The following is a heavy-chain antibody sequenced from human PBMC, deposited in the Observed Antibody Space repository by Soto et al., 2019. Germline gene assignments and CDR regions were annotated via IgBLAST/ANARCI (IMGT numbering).Heavy chain of an antibody. D-gene: IGHD2-8*02. Sequence: QVQLVESGGGVVQPGRSLRLSCAASGFTFSNSGMHWVRQAPGKGLEWVAVISSDGNTQFYADSVKGRFSISRDNSKNTLYLDMNSLRADDAAVYYYTGQIASGHWGQGTLVTVSS. J-gene: IGHJ4*02. CDR2: ISSDGNTQ. V-gene: IGHV3-30*03. CDR1: GFTFSNSG. CDR3: TGQIASGH.